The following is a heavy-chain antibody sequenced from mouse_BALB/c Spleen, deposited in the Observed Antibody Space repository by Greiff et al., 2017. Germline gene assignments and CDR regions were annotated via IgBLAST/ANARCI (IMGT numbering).Heavy chain of an antibody. D-gene: IGHD2-3*01. Sequence: EVMLVESGGGLVQPGGSLRLSCATSGFTFTDYYMSWVRQPPGKALEWLGFIRNKANGYTTEYSASVKGRFTISRDNSQSILYLQMNTLRAEDSATYYCARDLDGYYAYWGQGTTLTVSS. CDR2: IRNKANGYTT. V-gene: IGHV7-3*02. CDR1: GFTFTDYY. J-gene: IGHJ2*01. CDR3: ARDLDGYYAY.